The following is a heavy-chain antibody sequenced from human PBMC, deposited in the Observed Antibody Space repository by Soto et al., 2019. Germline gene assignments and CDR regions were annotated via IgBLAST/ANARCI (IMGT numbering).Heavy chain of an antibody. CDR3: AKNYDYGDYGEAFDI. J-gene: IGHJ3*02. Sequence: ASVKVSCKASGYTFTSYYMHWVRQAPGQGLEWMGIINPSGGSTSYAQKFQGRVTMTRDTSTSTVYMELSSLRSEDTAVYYCAKNYDYGDYGEAFDIWGQGTMVTVSS. CDR2: INPSGGST. D-gene: IGHD4-17*01. V-gene: IGHV1-46*03. CDR1: GYTFTSYY.